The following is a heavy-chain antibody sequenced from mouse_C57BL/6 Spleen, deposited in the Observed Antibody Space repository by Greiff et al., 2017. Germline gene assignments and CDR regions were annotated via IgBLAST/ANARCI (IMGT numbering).Heavy chain of an antibody. V-gene: IGHV1-42*01. Sequence: VQLQQSGPELVKPGASVKISCKASGYSFTGYYMNWVKQSPEKSLEWIGEINPSTGGTTYNQKFKAKATLTVDKSSSTAYMKLKSLTSEDSAVYYCARWNWDHYYFDDWGQGTTLTVSS. J-gene: IGHJ2*01. CDR2: INPSTGGT. CDR1: GYSFTGYY. CDR3: ARWNWDHYYFDD. D-gene: IGHD4-1*01.